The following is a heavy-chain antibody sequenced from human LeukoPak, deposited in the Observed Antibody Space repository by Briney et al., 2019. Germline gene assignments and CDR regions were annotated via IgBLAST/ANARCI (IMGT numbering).Heavy chain of an antibody. J-gene: IGHJ6*04. CDR2: INAGNGNT. V-gene: IGHV1-3*01. D-gene: IGHD4-17*01. CDR1: GYTFTTHV. CDR3: VAGHDSRDSSYYYGMDV. Sequence: ASVKVSCKASGYTFTTHVFHWVRQAPGQRLEWMGLINAGNGNTKYSQKFQGRVTITRDTSASTAYMELSSLRSGDTSVYYCVAGHDSRDSSYYYGMDVWGKGTTVTVSS.